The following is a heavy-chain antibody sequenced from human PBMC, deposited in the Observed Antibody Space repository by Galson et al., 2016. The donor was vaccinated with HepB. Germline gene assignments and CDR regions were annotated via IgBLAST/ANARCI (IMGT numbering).Heavy chain of an antibody. CDR2: ITHEGDPI. D-gene: IGHD2-8*02. V-gene: IGHV3-30*04. J-gene: IGHJ5*02. CDR1: RGSLTGYN. CDR3: ARIGRGFTGGNAFDP. Sequence: SLRLSCAASRGSLTGYNVNWVRQGPGQGLHWLAHITHEGDPIYNTDYVRGRFTISRDDSKRTAALQMDSLGPDDTGVYYCARIGRGFTGGNAFDPWGQGTLVIVSS.